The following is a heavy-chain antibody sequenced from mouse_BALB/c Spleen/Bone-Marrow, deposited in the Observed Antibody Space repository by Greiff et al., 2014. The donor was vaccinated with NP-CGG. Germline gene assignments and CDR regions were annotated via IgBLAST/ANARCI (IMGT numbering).Heavy chain of an antibody. V-gene: IGHV5-17*02. CDR3: ARSLLLRPDY. CDR2: ISSGSSTI. J-gene: IGHJ2*01. D-gene: IGHD1-1*01. Sequence: EVKLVESGGGLVQPGGSRKLSCAASGFTFSSFGMHWVRQAPEKGLEWVAYISSGSSTIYYADTMTGRFTISRDNPKNTLFLQMTSLRSEDTAMYYCARSLLLRPDYWGQGTTLTVSS. CDR1: GFTFSSFG.